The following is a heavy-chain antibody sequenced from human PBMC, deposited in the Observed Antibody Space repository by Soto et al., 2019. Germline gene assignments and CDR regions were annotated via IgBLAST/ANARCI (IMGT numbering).Heavy chain of an antibody. J-gene: IGHJ4*02. CDR1: GFTFSNYG. Sequence: QVHLVESGGGVVQPGRSLRLSCAASGFTFSNYGMHWVRQAPGKGLEWVAVISSDGSNKYYADSVKGRFTISRDNSKNTLYLQMNSLRAEDTAVYFCATDDYGDSWGQGTLVTVSS. V-gene: IGHV3-30*03. CDR2: ISSDGSNK. CDR3: ATDDYGDS.